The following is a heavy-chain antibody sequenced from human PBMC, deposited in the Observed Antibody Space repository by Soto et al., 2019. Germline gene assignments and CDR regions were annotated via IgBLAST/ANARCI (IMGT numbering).Heavy chain of an antibody. CDR2: INHSGST. Sequence: PSLTCAVYGGSFSGYYWSWIRQPPGKGLEWIGEINHSGSTNYNPSLKSRVTISVDTSKNQFSLKLSSVTAADTAVYYCARVNTYSSSWAGDYWGQGTLVTVSS. D-gene: IGHD6-13*01. CDR3: ARVNTYSSSWAGDY. J-gene: IGHJ4*02. V-gene: IGHV4-34*01. CDR1: GGSFSGYY.